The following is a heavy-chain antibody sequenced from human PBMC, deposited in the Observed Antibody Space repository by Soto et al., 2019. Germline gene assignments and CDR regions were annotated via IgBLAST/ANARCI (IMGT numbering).Heavy chain of an antibody. D-gene: IGHD1-26*01. V-gene: IGHV1-8*01. CDR2: MQPSSGRT. J-gene: IGHJ4*02. CDR1: GYSFTSLD. CDR3: ARGVTEGVDY. Sequence: QVQLVQSGAEVREPGASLKVSCKASGYSFTSLDINWVRQTTGQGLEWMGWMQPSSGRTGYAQKFQGRVTMTRDTSIHTAYMELSSLTSDDTAFYYCARGVTEGVDYWGPGTLVIVAS.